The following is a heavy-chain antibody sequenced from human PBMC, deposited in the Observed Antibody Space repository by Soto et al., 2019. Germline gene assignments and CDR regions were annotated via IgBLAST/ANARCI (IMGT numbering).Heavy chain of an antibody. CDR1: GFRFSTYA. D-gene: IGHD6-19*01. Sequence: QVQLVESGGGVVQPGRSLRLSCAASGFRFSTYAMHWVRQAPGKGLEWLAAISGDGSHISSVDYVRGRFTITRDNSKNTLDLQTNSLSAADTAVDYCATLGLGDSSGWYGFDYWGQGTLVTVSS. CDR3: ATLGLGDSSGWYGFDY. J-gene: IGHJ4*02. V-gene: IGHV3-30*03. CDR2: ISGDGSHI.